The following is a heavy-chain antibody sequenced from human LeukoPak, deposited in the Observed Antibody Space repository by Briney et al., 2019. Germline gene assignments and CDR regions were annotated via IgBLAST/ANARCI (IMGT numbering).Heavy chain of an antibody. CDR3: ARHGSWSFDY. Sequence: PGGSLRLSCAASGFTFSSHAMSWVRQAPGKGLEWVSAITSGSGSNVYYTDSLKGRFTISRDNSKNTLYLHMNSLRAEGTAVYYCARHGSWSFDYWGQGTLLTVSA. J-gene: IGHJ4*02. V-gene: IGHV3-23*01. CDR2: ITSGSGSNV. D-gene: IGHD6-13*01. CDR1: GFTFSSHA.